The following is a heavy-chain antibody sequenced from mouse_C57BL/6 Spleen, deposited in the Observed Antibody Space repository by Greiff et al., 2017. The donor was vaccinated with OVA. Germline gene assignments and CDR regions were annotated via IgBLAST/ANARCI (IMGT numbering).Heavy chain of an antibody. V-gene: IGHV1-80*01. CDR1: GYAFSSYW. Sequence: VKLVESGAELVKPGASVKISCKASGYAFSSYWMNWVKQRPGKGLEWIGQIYPGDGDTNYNGKFKGKATLTADKSSSTAYMQHSRLTSEDSAVYFCARLDRDPCWGQGTTLTVSS. J-gene: IGHJ2*01. CDR2: IYPGDGDT. CDR3: ARLDRDPC.